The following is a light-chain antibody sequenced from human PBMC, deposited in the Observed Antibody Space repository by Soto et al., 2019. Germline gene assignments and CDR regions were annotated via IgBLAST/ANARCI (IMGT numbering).Light chain of an antibody. Sequence: EIVLTQSPGTLSLSPGERATLSCRASQSLSSNLAWYQHEPGQAPRLLMDDASGGASGITDRFSGSGSGTDFTLTSIRLEPEDFEVYYWQVYDRSPIFGGGTKVDIK. V-gene: IGKV3-20*01. J-gene: IGKJ4*01. CDR2: DAS. CDR1: QSLSSN. CDR3: QVYDRSPI.